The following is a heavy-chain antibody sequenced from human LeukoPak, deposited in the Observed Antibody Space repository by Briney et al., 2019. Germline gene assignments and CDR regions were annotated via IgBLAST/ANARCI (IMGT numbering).Heavy chain of an antibody. CDR3: ARGLHLWGY. CDR1: GGSISSYY. Sequence: PSETLSLTCTVSGGSISSYYWSWIRQPPGKGLEWIGEINHSGSTNYNPSLKSRVTISVDTSKNQFSLKLSSVTAADTAVYYCARGLHLWGYWGQGTLVTVSS. J-gene: IGHJ4*02. V-gene: IGHV4-34*01. D-gene: IGHD7-27*01. CDR2: INHSGST.